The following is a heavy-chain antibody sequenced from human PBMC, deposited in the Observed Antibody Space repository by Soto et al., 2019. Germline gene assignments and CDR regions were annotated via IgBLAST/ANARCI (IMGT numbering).Heavy chain of an antibody. CDR2: IYYSGTT. J-gene: IGHJ4*02. D-gene: IGHD2-8*02. CDR1: GDSITSNSYF. Sequence: ETLSLTCTVSGDSITSNSYFWAWIRQPPGKGLEWIGSIYYSGTTYYNPSLKSRVTISVDRSKNQFSLKLSSVTAADTAVYYCARDKITGLFDYWGQGTLVTVS. CDR3: ARDKITGLFDY. V-gene: IGHV4-39*02.